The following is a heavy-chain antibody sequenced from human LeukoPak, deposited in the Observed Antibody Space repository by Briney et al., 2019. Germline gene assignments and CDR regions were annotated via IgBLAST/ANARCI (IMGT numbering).Heavy chain of an antibody. D-gene: IGHD5-12*01. V-gene: IGHV3-23*01. CDR3: ALSGYHSEYHFDY. Sequence: PGGSLRLSCAASGFTFSSYAMGWVRQAPGKGLEWVSAISGSGGSTYYADSVKGRFTISRDNSKNTLYLQMNSLRAEDTAVYYCALSGYHSEYHFDYWGQGTLVTVSS. CDR1: GFTFSSYA. J-gene: IGHJ4*02. CDR2: ISGSGGST.